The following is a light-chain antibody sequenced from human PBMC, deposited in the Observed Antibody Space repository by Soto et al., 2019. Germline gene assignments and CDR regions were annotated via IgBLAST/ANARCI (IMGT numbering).Light chain of an antibody. V-gene: IGLV2-23*01. CDR1: SSDVGSYNL. J-gene: IGLJ1*01. CDR2: EAS. CDR3: CSYAGSRIHV. Sequence: QSVLTQPASVSGSPGQSITISCTGTSSDVGSYNLVSWYQQHPGKAPKLMIYEASKRPSGVSHRFSGSKSGSTASLTISGLQAEDEADYYCCSYAGSRIHVFGSGTKATV.